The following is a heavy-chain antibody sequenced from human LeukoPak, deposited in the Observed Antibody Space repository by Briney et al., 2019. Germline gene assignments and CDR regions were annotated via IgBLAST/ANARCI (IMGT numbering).Heavy chain of an antibody. CDR2: INPSAGST. CDR1: GYTFTTHY. V-gene: IGHV1-46*01. CDR3: AAPGASGFVGNFWSGPLDF. J-gene: IGHJ4*02. D-gene: IGHD3-3*01. Sequence: ASVKVCCRASGYTFTTHYMHWVRQAPGQGLEWRGIINPSAGSTGYPQKFQGRVTMTRDTSTSTVYMELSSLRSEDTAVYYCAAPGASGFVGNFWSGPLDFWGQGTLVTVSS.